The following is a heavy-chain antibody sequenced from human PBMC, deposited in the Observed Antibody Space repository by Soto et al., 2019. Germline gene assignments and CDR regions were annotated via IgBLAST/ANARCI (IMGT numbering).Heavy chain of an antibody. CDR3: ARGYYDSSGQSNTFDI. Sequence: SETLSLTCTVSGACLSSSYWSWIRQSPGKGLEWIGYVYYSGSTNYNPSLKSRVTISVDTSKNQFSLKLSSVTAADTAIYYCARGYYDSSGQSNTFDIWGQGTMVTVSS. J-gene: IGHJ3*02. CDR2: VYYSGST. CDR1: GACLSSSY. V-gene: IGHV4-59*01. D-gene: IGHD3-22*01.